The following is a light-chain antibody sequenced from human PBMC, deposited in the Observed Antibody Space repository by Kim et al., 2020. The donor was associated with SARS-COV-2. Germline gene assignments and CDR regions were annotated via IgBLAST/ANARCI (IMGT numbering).Light chain of an antibody. V-gene: IGKV3-20*01. J-gene: IGKJ4*01. CDR3: QQYGSSPPLT. Sequence: PGERATLACRASQSVSSSYLAWYQQKPGQAPRLLIYGASSRATGIPDRFSGSGSGTDFTLTISRLEPEDFAVYYCQQYGSSPPLTFGGGTKVDIK. CDR1: QSVSSSY. CDR2: GAS.